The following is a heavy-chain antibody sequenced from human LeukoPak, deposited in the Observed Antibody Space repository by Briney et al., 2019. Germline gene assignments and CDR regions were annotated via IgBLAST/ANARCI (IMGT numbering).Heavy chain of an antibody. J-gene: IGHJ6*03. CDR2: ISSSSSYI. D-gene: IGHD3-3*01. CDR1: GFTFSSYS. V-gene: IGHV3-21*01. Sequence: PGGSLRLSCAASGFTFSSYSMNWARQAPGKGLEWVSSISSSSSYIYYADSVKGRFTISRDNAKNSLYLQMNSLRAEDTAVYYCATRPIYAPYDYYYYMDVWGKGTTVTVSS. CDR3: ATRPIYAPYDYYYYMDV.